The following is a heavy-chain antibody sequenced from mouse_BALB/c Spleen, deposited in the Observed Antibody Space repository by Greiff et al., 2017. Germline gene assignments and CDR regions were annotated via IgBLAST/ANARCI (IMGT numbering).Heavy chain of an antibody. CDR2: ISSGSSTI. CDR1: GFTFSSFG. Sequence: EVNLVESGGGLVQPGGSRKLSCAASGFTFSSFGMHWVRQAPEKGLEWVAYISSGSSTIYYEDTVKGRVTISRDNPKNTLFLQITSLRSEDTAMYYCARSRGNYWFAYWGQGTLITVSA. CDR3: ARSRGNYWFAY. D-gene: IGHD2-1*01. V-gene: IGHV5-17*02. J-gene: IGHJ3*01.